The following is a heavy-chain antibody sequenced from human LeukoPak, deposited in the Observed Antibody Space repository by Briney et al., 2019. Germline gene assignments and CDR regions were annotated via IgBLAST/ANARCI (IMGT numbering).Heavy chain of an antibody. CDR2: SYSSGNT. CDR3: TRDRSGSLGYYGGVDI. CDR1: GVTISCYY. D-gene: IGHD2-21*01. J-gene: IGHJ3*02. V-gene: IGHV4-4*07. Sequence: PSETLSLTCSVSGVTISCYYMSWIRQPAGKGLEWVGRSYSSGNTNYNPSRQSRVNMSLDTSKNQYSLKPRTLTAADTAVYYCTRDRSGSLGYYGGVDIWGRGTMVTVSS.